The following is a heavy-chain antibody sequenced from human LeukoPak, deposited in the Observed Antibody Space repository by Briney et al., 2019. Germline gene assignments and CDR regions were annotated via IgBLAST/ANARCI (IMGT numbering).Heavy chain of an antibody. Sequence: GGSLRLSCAASGFTFSSYGMHWVRQAPGKGLEWVAFIRYDGSNKYYADSVKGRFTISRDNSKNTLYLQMNSLRAEDTAVYYCAKDAIAGLHYFDYWGQGTLVTVSS. D-gene: IGHD1-20*01. CDR1: GFTFSSYG. V-gene: IGHV3-30*02. CDR3: AKDAIAGLHYFDY. CDR2: IRYDGSNK. J-gene: IGHJ4*02.